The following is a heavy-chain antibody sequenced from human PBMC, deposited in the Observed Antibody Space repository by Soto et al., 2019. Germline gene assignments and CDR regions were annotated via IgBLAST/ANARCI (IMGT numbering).Heavy chain of an antibody. CDR1: GYTFTSYD. Sequence: QVQLVQSGAEVKKPGSSVKVSCKASGYTFTSYDINWVRQATGQGLEWMGWMNPNSGNTGYAQKFQGRVTMTRKTSISTAYMELSSLRSEDTAVYYCATLGDCSGGSCSGDDYWGQGTLVTVSS. CDR3: ATLGDCSGGSCSGDDY. D-gene: IGHD2-15*01. V-gene: IGHV1-8*01. J-gene: IGHJ4*02. CDR2: MNPNSGNT.